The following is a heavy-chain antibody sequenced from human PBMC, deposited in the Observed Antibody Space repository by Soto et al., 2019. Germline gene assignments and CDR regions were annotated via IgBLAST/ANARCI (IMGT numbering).Heavy chain of an antibody. Sequence: QVQLQESGPGLVKPSQTLSLTYTVSGGSISSGGYYWSWIRQHPGKGLEWIGYIYYSGSTYYNPSLKSRVTIAVDTSKNQFSLKLSSVTAADTAVYYCARDNIKRMLYGNYYGMDVWGQGTTVTVSS. CDR1: GGSISSGGYY. CDR3: ARDNIKRMLYGNYYGMDV. V-gene: IGHV4-31*03. CDR2: IYYSGST. D-gene: IGHD2-8*01. J-gene: IGHJ6*02.